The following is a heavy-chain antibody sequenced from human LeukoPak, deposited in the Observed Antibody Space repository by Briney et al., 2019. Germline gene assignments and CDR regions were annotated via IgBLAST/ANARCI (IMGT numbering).Heavy chain of an antibody. CDR1: GYTFTGYY. V-gene: IGHV1-2*02. J-gene: IGHJ4*02. CDR2: INPNSGGT. D-gene: IGHD6-13*01. CDR3: ARDLMGSSWLFDY. Sequence: GASVKVSCKASGYTFTGYYMHWVRQAPGQGLEWMGWINPNSGGTNYAQKFQGRVTMTRDTSISTAYMELSRLRSDDTAAYYCARDLMGSSWLFDYWGQGTLVTVSS.